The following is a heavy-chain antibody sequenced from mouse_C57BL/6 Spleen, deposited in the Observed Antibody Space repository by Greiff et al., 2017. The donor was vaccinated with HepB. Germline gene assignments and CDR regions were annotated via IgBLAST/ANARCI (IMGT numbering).Heavy chain of an antibody. V-gene: IGHV1-64*01. D-gene: IGHD1-1*01. Sequence: VQLKQPGAELVKPGASVKLSCKASGYTFTSYWMHWVKQRPGQGLEWIGMIHPNSGSTNYNEKFKSKATLTVDKSSSTAYMQLSSLTSEDSAVYYCARTYYGSTHAMDYWGQGTSVTVSS. CDR3: ARTYYGSTHAMDY. CDR2: IHPNSGST. CDR1: GYTFTSYW. J-gene: IGHJ4*01.